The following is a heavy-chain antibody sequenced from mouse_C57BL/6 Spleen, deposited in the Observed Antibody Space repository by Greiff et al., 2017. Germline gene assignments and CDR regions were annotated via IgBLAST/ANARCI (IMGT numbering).Heavy chain of an antibody. J-gene: IGHJ1*03. V-gene: IGHV1-64*01. Sequence: QVQLQQPGAELVKPGASVKLSCKASGYTFTSYWMHWVKQRPGQGLEWIGMIHPNSGSTNYNEKFKSKATLTVDKSSSTAYMQLSSLTSVDSAVYYCAIITTVVVNWYFDVWGTGTTVTVSS. CDR1: GYTFTSYW. D-gene: IGHD1-1*01. CDR2: IHPNSGST. CDR3: AIITTVVVNWYFDV.